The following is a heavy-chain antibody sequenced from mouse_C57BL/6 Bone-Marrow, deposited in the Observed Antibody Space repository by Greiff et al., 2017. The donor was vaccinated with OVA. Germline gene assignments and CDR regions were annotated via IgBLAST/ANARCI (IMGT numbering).Heavy chain of an antibody. CDR2: IYPGDGDT. V-gene: IGHV1-82*01. Sequence: QVQLKQSGPELVKPGASVKISCKASGYAFSSSWMNWVKQRPGKGLEWIGRIYPGDGDTNYNGKFKGKATLTADKSSSTAYMQRSSLTSEDAAVYVCANYYGRYFDYWGQGTTLTVSS. CDR1: GYAFSSSW. CDR3: ANYYGRYFDY. D-gene: IGHD1-1*01. J-gene: IGHJ2*01.